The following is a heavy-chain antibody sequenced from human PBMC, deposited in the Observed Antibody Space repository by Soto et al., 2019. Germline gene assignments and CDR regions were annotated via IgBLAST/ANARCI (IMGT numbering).Heavy chain of an antibody. CDR3: ASPGYSYGQGAHDAFDI. Sequence: EVQLVQSGAEVKKPGESLKISCKGSGYSFTSYWIGWVRQMPGKGMEWMGVIYPGDSDTRYSPSFQGQVTISADKSISTAYLQWSSLKASDTAMYYCASPGYSYGQGAHDAFDIWGQGTMVTVSS. CDR2: IYPGDSDT. J-gene: IGHJ3*02. D-gene: IGHD5-18*01. V-gene: IGHV5-51*01. CDR1: GYSFTSYW.